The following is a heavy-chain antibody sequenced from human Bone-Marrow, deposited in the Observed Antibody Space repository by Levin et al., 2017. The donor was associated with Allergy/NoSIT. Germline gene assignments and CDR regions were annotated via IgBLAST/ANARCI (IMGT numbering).Heavy chain of an antibody. CDR2: ISYDGSNK. D-gene: IGHD3-9*01. V-gene: IGHV3-30-3*01. CDR3: ARDYYDILTGYLNYYYYYYMDV. J-gene: IGHJ6*03. Sequence: GGSLRLSCAASGFTFSSYAMHWVRQAPGKGLEWVAVISYDGSNKYYADSVKGRFTISRDNSKNTLYLQMNSLRAEDTAVYYCARDYYDILTGYLNYYYYYYMDVWGKGTTVTVSS. CDR1: GFTFSSYA.